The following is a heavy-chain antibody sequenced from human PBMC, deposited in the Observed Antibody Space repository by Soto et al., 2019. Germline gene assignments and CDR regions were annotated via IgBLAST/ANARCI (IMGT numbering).Heavy chain of an antibody. CDR1: GFSLNINGVG. CDR3: ARLISGSYFPY. V-gene: IGHV2-5*02. Sequence: QITLKESGPTLVKPTQTLTLTCTFSGFSLNINGVGVGWIRQPPGKALEWLALVYWDDDKRYSPSLKSRLTITKYTSKNQVVLTMTNMDPVDTATSYCARLISGSYFPYWGQGTLVTVSS. CDR2: VYWDDDK. J-gene: IGHJ4*02. D-gene: IGHD1-26*01.